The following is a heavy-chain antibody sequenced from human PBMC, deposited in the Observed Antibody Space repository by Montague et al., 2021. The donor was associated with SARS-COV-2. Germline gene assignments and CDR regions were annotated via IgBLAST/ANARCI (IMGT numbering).Heavy chain of an antibody. J-gene: IGHJ2*01. CDR3: ARSPEPMIILIITSLNWYFDL. D-gene: IGHD3-22*01. CDR1: GGSISSGGYY. V-gene: IGHV4-31*03. CDR2: IYYSGST. Sequence: TLSLTCTVSGGSISSGGYYWSWIRQHPGKGLEWIGYIYYSGSTYNXXXLKRRVTISVDTSKNQFSLKMSSVTAADTTVYYCARSPEPMIILIITSLNWYFDLWGRGTLVTVSS.